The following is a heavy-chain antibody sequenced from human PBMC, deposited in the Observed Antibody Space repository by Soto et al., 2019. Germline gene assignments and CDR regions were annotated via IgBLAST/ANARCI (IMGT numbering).Heavy chain of an antibody. D-gene: IGHD3-10*01. Sequence: PGESLKISCKGSGYSFTSYWIAWVRQMPGKGLELMGIIYPGDSDTRYSPSFQGQVTISADKSINTAYLQWSSLKASDTAMYYCAGGGVRGVITRTRDYYGMDVWGQGTTVTVSS. J-gene: IGHJ6*02. CDR1: GYSFTSYW. CDR3: AGGGVRGVITRTRDYYGMDV. CDR2: IYPGDSDT. V-gene: IGHV5-51*01.